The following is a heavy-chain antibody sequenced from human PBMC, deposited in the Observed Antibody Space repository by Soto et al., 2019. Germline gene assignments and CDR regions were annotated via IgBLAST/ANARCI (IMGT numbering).Heavy chain of an antibody. Sequence: EVQLVESGGGLVKPGGSLRLSCTASGFTFSSYSMKWVRQAPGKGLEWVSSISRSSSYLYYADSVKGRFTISRENAKNSLYLQMNSLRGEDTAVYYCGAAAGAYWGQGTLVTVSS. CDR2: ISRSSSYL. CDR1: GFTFSSYS. D-gene: IGHD6-13*01. J-gene: IGHJ4*02. CDR3: GAAAGAY. V-gene: IGHV3-21*01.